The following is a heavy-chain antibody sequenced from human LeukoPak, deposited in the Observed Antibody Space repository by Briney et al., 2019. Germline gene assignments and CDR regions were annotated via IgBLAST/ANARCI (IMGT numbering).Heavy chain of an antibody. D-gene: IGHD5-18*01. CDR1: GYTFTSYG. Sequence: ASVRVSCKASGYTFTSYGISWVRQAPGQGLEGMGWISAYNGNTNYAQKLQGRVTMTPDTSTSTAYMELRSLRSDDTAVYYCARDPRGYSYGYVGTFDYWGQGTLVTVSS. CDR2: ISAYNGNT. CDR3: ARDPRGYSYGYVGTFDY. J-gene: IGHJ4*02. V-gene: IGHV1-18*01.